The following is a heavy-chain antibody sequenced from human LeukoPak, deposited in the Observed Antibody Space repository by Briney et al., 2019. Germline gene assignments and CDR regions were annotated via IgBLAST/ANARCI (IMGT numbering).Heavy chain of an antibody. CDR1: GGSISSHY. V-gene: IGHV4-59*11. J-gene: IGHJ6*03. Sequence: SETLSLTCIVYGGSISSHYWTWVRQSAGRGLEWIGYTPYGGSTNYNPSLRSRVTISVDTSKNQFSLKLTSVTAADTAVYYCASSGVTGNYYYYMDVWGEGTTVTVS. D-gene: IGHD2-21*02. CDR2: TPYGGST. CDR3: ASSGVTGNYYYYMDV.